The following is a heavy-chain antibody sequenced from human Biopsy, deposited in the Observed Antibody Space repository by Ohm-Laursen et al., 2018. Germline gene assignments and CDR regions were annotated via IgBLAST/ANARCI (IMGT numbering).Heavy chain of an antibody. D-gene: IGHD2-21*01. CDR1: GFTFRSYA. CDR2: ITGSSSTI. CDR3: TRLAYYYYYGMDV. Sequence: SLRLSCAASGFTFRSYAMSWVRQAPGKGLEWISYITGSSSTIYYADSVKGRFTISRDNAKNSLYLQRNSLRAEDTAVYYCTRLAYYYYYGMDVWGQGTTVTVSS. J-gene: IGHJ6*02. V-gene: IGHV3-48*04.